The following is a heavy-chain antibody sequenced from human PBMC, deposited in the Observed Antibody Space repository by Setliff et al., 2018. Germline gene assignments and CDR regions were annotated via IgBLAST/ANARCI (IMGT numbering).Heavy chain of an antibody. V-gene: IGHV3-33*08. D-gene: IGHD2-15*01. CDR1: GFTFSTYR. CDR3: ARCLGFGSGWFDP. CDR2: IWDDGGNK. J-gene: IGHJ5*02. Sequence: GGSLRLSCAASGFTFSTYRMHWVRQAPGKGLEWVAVIWDDGGNKYHADSVKGRFTISRDNSKNTLYLQMNSLRPEDTAVYYCARCLGFGSGWFDPWGQGTLVTVSS.